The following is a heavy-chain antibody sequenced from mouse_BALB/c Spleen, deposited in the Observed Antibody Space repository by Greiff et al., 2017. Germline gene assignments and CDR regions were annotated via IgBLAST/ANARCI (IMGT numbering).Heavy chain of an antibody. Sequence: EVQRVESGGGLVKPGGSLKLSCAASGFTFSSYAMSWVRQTPEKRLEWVASISSGGSTYYPDSVKGRFTISRDNARNILYLQMSSLRSEDTAMYYCAREDDYDRYFDVWGAGTTVTVSS. V-gene: IGHV5-6-5*01. J-gene: IGHJ1*01. CDR1: GFTFSSYA. D-gene: IGHD2-4*01. CDR2: ISSGGST. CDR3: AREDDYDRYFDV.